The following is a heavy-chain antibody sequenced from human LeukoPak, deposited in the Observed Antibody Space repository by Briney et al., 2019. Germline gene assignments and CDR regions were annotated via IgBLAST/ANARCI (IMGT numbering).Heavy chain of an antibody. CDR3: ARVSSGWHGYLDH. CDR1: GFTFSSYS. Sequence: GGSLRLSCAASGFTFSSYSMNWVRQALGEGLEWGSYISGSSSTIYYADSVKGRFTISRDNGKNTLYLQMNSLRAEDTAVYYCARVSSGWHGYLDHWGQGTPVTVSS. CDR2: ISGSSSTI. V-gene: IGHV3-48*01. J-gene: IGHJ4*02. D-gene: IGHD6-25*01.